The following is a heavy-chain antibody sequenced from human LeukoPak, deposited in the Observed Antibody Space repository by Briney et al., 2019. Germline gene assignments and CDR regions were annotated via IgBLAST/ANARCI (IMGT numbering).Heavy chain of an antibody. CDR1: GFTFSNAW. CDR2: SKSKIDGGAT. Sequence: SGGSLRLSCAASGFTFSNAWMSWVRQAPGKGLEWVGRSKSKIDGGATDYAETVKGRFTILRDDSRATLYLQMSSLKAEDTAVYYCTTERGSASWYEYYFDNWGQGTLVTVAS. V-gene: IGHV3-15*01. D-gene: IGHD6-13*01. J-gene: IGHJ4*02. CDR3: TTERGSASWYEYYFDN.